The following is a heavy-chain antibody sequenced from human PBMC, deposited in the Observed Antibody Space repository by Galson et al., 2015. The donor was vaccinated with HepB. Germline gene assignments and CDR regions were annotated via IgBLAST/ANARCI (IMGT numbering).Heavy chain of an antibody. CDR3: ARESGYSGYDLDY. V-gene: IGHV1-2*06. Sequence: SVKVSCKASGCTFTGYFIHWVRQAPGQGLEWMGRIDPDNGGTIYAQNFQGRVTMTRHTSISTAYMEVSRLRSDDTAVYFCARESGYSGYDLDYWGQGTLVTVSS. J-gene: IGHJ4*02. D-gene: IGHD5-12*01. CDR1: GCTFTGYF. CDR2: IDPDNGGT.